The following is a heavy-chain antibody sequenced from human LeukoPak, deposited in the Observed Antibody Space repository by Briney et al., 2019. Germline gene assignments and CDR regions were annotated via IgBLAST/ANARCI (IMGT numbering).Heavy chain of an antibody. V-gene: IGHV4-61*01. J-gene: IGHJ4*02. CDR3: ARAGYKTDY. CDR1: GGSVSSGSYY. D-gene: IGHD5-18*01. Sequence: PSETLSLTCTVSGGSVSSGSYYWSWIRQPPGKGLEWIGYIYYSGSTNYNPSLKSRVTISVDTSKNQFSLKLSSVTAADTAVYYCARAGYKTDYWGQGTLVTVSS. CDR2: IYYSGST.